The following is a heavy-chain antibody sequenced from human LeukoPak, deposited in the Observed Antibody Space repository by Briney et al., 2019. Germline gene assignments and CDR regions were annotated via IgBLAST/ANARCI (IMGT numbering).Heavy chain of an antibody. CDR3: ATAIIMIVKWFDP. CDR2: INPNSGVT. D-gene: IGHD3-22*01. J-gene: IGHJ5*02. Sequence: ASVKVSCKASGHTFTTYYIHWVRQAPGQGLEWMGLINPNSGVTNYAQEFQGRVTMTRDTSITTAYMELKRLRPDDTAVYYCATAIIMIVKWFDPWGQGTLVTVSS. V-gene: IGHV1-2*02. CDR1: GHTFTTYY.